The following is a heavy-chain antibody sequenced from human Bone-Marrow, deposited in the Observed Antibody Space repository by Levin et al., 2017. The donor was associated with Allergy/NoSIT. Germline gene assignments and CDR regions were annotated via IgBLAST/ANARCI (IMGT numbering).Heavy chain of an antibody. Sequence: PSETLSLTCTVSGGSISSYYWSWIRQPAGKGLEWIGRIYTSGSTNYNPSLKSRVTMSVDTSKNQFSLKLSSVTAADTAVYYCAAQEPGVFGVVIGGLAQLYNWFDPWGQGTLVTVSS. CDR3: AAQEPGVFGVVIGGLAQLYNWFDP. CDR2: IYTSGST. D-gene: IGHD3-3*01. J-gene: IGHJ5*02. CDR1: GGSISSYY. V-gene: IGHV4-4*07.